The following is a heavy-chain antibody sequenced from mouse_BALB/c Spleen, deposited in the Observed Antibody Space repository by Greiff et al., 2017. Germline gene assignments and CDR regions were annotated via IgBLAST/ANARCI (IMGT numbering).Heavy chain of an antibody. D-gene: IGHD2-12*01. V-gene: IGHV2-2*02. J-gene: IGHJ3*01. CDR1: GFSLTSYG. Sequence: QVQLQQSGPGLVQPSQSLSITCTVSGFSLTSYGVHWVRQSPGKGLEWLGVIWSGGSTDYNAAFISRLSISKDNSKSQVFFKMNSLQANDTAIYYCASNYDEVFAYWGQGTLVTVSA. CDR3: ASNYDEVFAY. CDR2: IWSGGST.